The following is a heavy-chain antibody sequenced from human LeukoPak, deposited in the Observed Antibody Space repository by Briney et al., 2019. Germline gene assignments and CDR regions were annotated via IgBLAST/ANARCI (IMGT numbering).Heavy chain of an antibody. J-gene: IGHJ4*02. D-gene: IGHD4/OR15-4a*01. Sequence: PSETLSFTCTVSGGSISSRSYYWGWIRQPPGKGLEWIGSMYYSGNTYYNPSLKSRVTISVDTSKNQFSLKLSSVTAADTAVYYCARKVRPDYSRFDYWGQGTLVTVSS. CDR2: MYYSGNT. CDR1: GGSISSRSYY. V-gene: IGHV4-39*01. CDR3: ARKVRPDYSRFDY.